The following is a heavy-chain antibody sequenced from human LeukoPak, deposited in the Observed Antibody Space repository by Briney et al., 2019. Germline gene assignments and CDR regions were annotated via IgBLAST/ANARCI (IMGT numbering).Heavy chain of an antibody. CDR3: ARGRPIPHTQWELLNY. J-gene: IGHJ4*02. CDR2: IYYSGST. Sequence: PSQTLSLTCAVSGGSISSGGYYWSWIRQPPGKGLEWIGYIYYSGSTNYNPSLKSRVTISVDTSKNQFSLKLSSVTAADTAVYYCARGRPIPHTQWELLNYWGQGTLVTVSS. D-gene: IGHD1-26*01. CDR1: GGSISSGGYY. V-gene: IGHV4-61*08.